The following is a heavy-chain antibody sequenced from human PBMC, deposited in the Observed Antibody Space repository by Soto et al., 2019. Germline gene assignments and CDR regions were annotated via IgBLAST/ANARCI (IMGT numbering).Heavy chain of an antibody. CDR2: IYHSGST. CDR3: ARGHTVGATLYFDY. Sequence: QVQLQESGPGLVKPSGTLSLTCAVSGGSISSSNWWSWVRQPPGKGLEWIGEIYHSGSTNYNPSLKSGVTISVVKSNDQFSMKLRTVTAANTAVYYCARGHTVGATLYFDYWGQGTVVTVSS. D-gene: IGHD1-26*01. J-gene: IGHJ4*02. V-gene: IGHV4-4*02. CDR1: GGSISSSNW.